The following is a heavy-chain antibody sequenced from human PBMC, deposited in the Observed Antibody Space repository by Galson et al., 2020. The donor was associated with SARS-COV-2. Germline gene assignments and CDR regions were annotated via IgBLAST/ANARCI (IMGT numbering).Heavy chain of an antibody. J-gene: IGHJ4*02. CDR1: GFNINSYA. CDR3: AKRHRDSSGLDY. V-gene: IGHV3-23*01. D-gene: IGHD3-22*01. Sequence: GGSLRLSCAASGFNINSYAMNWLRQAPGTGLEWVSGISVSGSATYYAGSVKGRFTISRDKSQNTLYLQMNGLRAVETAIYYCAKRHRDSSGLDYWGQGARVTVSS. CDR2: ISVSGSAT.